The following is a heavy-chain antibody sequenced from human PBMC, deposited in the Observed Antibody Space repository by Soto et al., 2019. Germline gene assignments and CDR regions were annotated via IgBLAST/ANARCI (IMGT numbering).Heavy chain of an antibody. CDR2: ISGSGGST. Sequence: GGSLRLSCAASGFTFSSYAMSWVRQAPGKGLEWVSAISGSGGSTYYADSVKGRFTISRDNSKNTLYLQMNSLRAEDTAVYYCAKIRGDTMVRGPPYYYYYYMDVWGKGTTVTVSS. J-gene: IGHJ6*03. V-gene: IGHV3-23*01. CDR3: AKIRGDTMVRGPPYYYYYYMDV. D-gene: IGHD3-10*01. CDR1: GFTFSSYA.